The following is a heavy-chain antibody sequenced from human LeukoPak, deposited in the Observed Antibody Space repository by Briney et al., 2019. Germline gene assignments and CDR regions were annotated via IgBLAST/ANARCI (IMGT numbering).Heavy chain of an antibody. Sequence: GGSLRLPCAASGFTVSSNYMSWVRQAPGKGLEWVSVIYSGGSTYYADSVKGRFTISRDNSKNTLYLQMNSLRAEDTAVYYCARASYDSSGYPTVDYWGQGTLVTVSS. D-gene: IGHD3-22*01. CDR1: GFTVSSNY. CDR3: ARASYDSSGYPTVDY. J-gene: IGHJ4*02. V-gene: IGHV3-53*01. CDR2: IYSGGST.